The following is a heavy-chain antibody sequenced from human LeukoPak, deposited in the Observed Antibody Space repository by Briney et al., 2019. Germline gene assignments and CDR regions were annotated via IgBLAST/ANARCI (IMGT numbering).Heavy chain of an antibody. CDR2: IRSDGSNK. CDR1: GFTFSSYG. J-gene: IGHJ4*02. Sequence: GGSLRLSCAASGFTFSSYGMHWVRQAPGKGLEWVAFIRSDGSNKYYADSVKGRFTISRDNSKNTLYLQMNSLRAEDTAIYYCAKDSRLGPFDYWGQGTLVTVSS. V-gene: IGHV3-30*02. CDR3: AKDSRLGPFDY. D-gene: IGHD6-19*01.